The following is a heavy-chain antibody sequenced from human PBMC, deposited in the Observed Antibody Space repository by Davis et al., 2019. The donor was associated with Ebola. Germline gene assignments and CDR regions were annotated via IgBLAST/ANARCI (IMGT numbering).Heavy chain of an antibody. Sequence: GESLKISCAASGFTFSSYAMHWVRQAPGKGLEWVAVISYDGSNKYYADSVKGRFTISRDNSKNTLYLQMNSLRAEDTAVYYCARWGEGSLTGGGSYYFDYWGQGTLVTVSS. CDR1: GFTFSSYA. D-gene: IGHD2-15*01. CDR2: ISYDGSNK. CDR3: ARWGEGSLTGGGSYYFDY. J-gene: IGHJ4*02. V-gene: IGHV3-30-3*01.